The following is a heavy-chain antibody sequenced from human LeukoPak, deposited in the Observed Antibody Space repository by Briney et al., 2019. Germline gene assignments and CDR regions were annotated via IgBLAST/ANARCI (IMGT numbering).Heavy chain of an antibody. CDR3: ARARGGSNSDY. CDR1: GFTFSDYY. J-gene: IGHJ4*02. D-gene: IGHD1-26*01. V-gene: IGHV3-11*05. CDR2: ISGTSSYT. Sequence: GGSLRLSCAASGFTFSDYYMSWIRQAPGKGLEWVSYISGTSSYTTYADSVKGRFTISRDNAKNSLYLQMNSLRADDTAVYYCARARGGSNSDYWGQGTLVTVSS.